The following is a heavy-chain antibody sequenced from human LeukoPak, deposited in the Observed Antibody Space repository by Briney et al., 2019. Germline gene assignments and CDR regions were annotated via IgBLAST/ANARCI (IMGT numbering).Heavy chain of an antibody. D-gene: IGHD5-24*01. CDR2: INHSGST. Sequence: SETLSLTCAVYGGSFSGYYWSWIRQPPGKGLEWIGEINHSGSTNYNPSLKSRVTISVDTSKSQFSLRLSSVTAADTAVYYCARSRYGFPLDYWGQGTLVTVSS. V-gene: IGHV4-34*01. J-gene: IGHJ4*02. CDR3: ARSRYGFPLDY. CDR1: GGSFSGYY.